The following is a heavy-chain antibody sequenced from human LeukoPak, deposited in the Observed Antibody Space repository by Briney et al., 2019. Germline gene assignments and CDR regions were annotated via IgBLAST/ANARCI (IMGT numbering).Heavy chain of an antibody. CDR2: ISSSSSYI. CDR1: GFTFNTYS. J-gene: IGHJ4*02. Sequence: PGGSLRLSCEASGFTFNTYSMNWARQAPGKGLEWVSSISSSSSYIYYADSVKGRFTISRDNAKNSLYLQMNSLRAEDTAVYYCARDGCSSTSCYAEGKGAFDYWGQGTLVTVSS. D-gene: IGHD2-2*01. V-gene: IGHV3-21*01. CDR3: ARDGCSSTSCYAEGKGAFDY.